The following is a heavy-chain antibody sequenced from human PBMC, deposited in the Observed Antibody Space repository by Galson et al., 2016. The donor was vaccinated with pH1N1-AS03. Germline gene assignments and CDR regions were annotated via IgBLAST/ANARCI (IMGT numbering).Heavy chain of an antibody. CDR1: GDSITSYY. CDR3: AREWSAFDF. J-gene: IGHJ3*01. V-gene: IGHV4-59*01. Sequence: TLSLTCTVSGDSITSYYWSWIRQPPGKGLEWIAYVYYTGATSYNPSLKSRVTISLDTSKSQSSLKLSSVTAADTAVYYCAREWSAFDFWGQGTVVTVSS. CDR2: VYYTGAT. D-gene: IGHD2-15*01.